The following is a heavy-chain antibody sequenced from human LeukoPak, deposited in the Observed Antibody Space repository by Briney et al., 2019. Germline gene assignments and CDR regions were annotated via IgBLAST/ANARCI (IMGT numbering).Heavy chain of an antibody. D-gene: IGHD3-3*01. J-gene: IGHJ4*02. V-gene: IGHV3-23*01. Sequence: AGGSLRLSCAASGFIFSNYPMHWVRQAPGKGLEWVSGISGSGGSTYYADSVKGRFTISRDNSKNMLYLQMNSLGAEDTAVYYCAKSNQYYDFWSGQLGVLWGQGTLVTVSS. CDR3: AKSNQYYDFWSGQLGVL. CDR1: GFIFSNYP. CDR2: ISGSGGST.